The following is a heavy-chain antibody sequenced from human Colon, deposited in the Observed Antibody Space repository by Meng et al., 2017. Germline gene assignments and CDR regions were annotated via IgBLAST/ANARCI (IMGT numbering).Heavy chain of an antibody. D-gene: IGHD1-26*01. J-gene: IGHJ4*02. Sequence: QVQLQESGPGLVKPSQTLSITCTVSGGSISNGFFFWSWIRQHPLKGLEWIGSVSHTGSTSYNPSIQSLVTISRDTPKNQFSLNLTSVTAADTAVYFCARGSGTLRHFDYWGQGTLVTVSS. V-gene: IGHV4-31*01. CDR2: VSHTGST. CDR3: ARGSGTLRHFDY. CDR1: GGSISNGFFF.